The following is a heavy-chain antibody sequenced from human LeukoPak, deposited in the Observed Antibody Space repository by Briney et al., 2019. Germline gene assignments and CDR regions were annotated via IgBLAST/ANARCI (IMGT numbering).Heavy chain of an antibody. CDR3: ARETIGYCSSTSCLPPSWFDP. V-gene: IGHV1-2*02. J-gene: IGHJ5*02. CDR1: GYTFTGYY. CDR2: INPNSGGT. Sequence: GASVKVSCKASGYTFTGYYMHWVRQAPGQGLEWMGWINPNSGGTNYAQKFQGRVTMTRDTSISTAYMELSRLRSDDTAVYYCARETIGYCSSTSCLPPSWFDPWGQGTLVTVSS. D-gene: IGHD2-2*01.